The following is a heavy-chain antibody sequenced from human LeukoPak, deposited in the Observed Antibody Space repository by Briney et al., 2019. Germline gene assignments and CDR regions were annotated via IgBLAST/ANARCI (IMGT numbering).Heavy chain of an antibody. CDR2: TYYRSKWYN. D-gene: IGHD3-22*01. V-gene: IGHV6-1*01. Sequence: SQTLSLTCAISGDSVSSNSAAWNWIRQSPSRGLEWLGRTYYRSKWYNDYAVSVKSRITINPDTSKNQFSLQLNSVTPEDTAVYYCARGPYYYDSSGYYPDAFDIWGQGTMVTVSS. CDR1: GDSVSSNSAA. CDR3: ARGPYYYDSSGYYPDAFDI. J-gene: IGHJ3*02.